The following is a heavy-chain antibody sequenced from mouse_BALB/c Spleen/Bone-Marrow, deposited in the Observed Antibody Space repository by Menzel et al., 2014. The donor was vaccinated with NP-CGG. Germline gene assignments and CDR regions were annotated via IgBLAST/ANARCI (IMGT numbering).Heavy chain of an antibody. V-gene: IGHV1S56*01. J-gene: IGHJ1*01. CDR3: AYYRYDEYFDV. CDR2: IYPGDGST. D-gene: IGHD2-14*01. CDR1: GYTFTSYF. Sequence: QVQLQQPGPELVKPGASVKMSCKASGYTFTSYFIHWVKQRPGQGLEWTGWIYPGDGSTKYNEKFKGKTTLTADKSSSTAYMLLSSLTSEDSAIFFCAYYRYDEYFDVWGAGTTVTVSS.